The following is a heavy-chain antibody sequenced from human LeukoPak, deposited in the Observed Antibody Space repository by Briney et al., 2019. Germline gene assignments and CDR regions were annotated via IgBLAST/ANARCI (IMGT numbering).Heavy chain of an antibody. CDR3: AKPPPDSSSWLFDY. D-gene: IGHD6-13*01. J-gene: IGHJ4*02. Sequence: PGGSLRLSCAASGLTFSTYAMSWVRQAPGKGLEWVSTISGNGGTTYYADSVKGRSTISRDNSKNTLYLQMNSLRVEDTAVYYCAKPPPDSSSWLFDYWGQGTLVTVSS. V-gene: IGHV3-23*01. CDR2: ISGNGGTT. CDR1: GLTFSTYA.